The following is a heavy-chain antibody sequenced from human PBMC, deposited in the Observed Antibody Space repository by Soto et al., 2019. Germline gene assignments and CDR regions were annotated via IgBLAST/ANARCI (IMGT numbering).Heavy chain of an antibody. D-gene: IGHD1-20*01. CDR3: AREQVYGKPEGGDF. J-gene: IGHJ4*02. Sequence: ASVKVSCKASGYTSIVYYIHWVRQAPGQGLEWMGWINPNSGGTKYAPKFQGGVTMTRDTSITTAYMEWSRLRSGDTAGYYRAREQVYGKPEGGDFGGQGPM. CDR1: GYTSIVYY. V-gene: IGHV1-2*02. CDR2: INPNSGGT.